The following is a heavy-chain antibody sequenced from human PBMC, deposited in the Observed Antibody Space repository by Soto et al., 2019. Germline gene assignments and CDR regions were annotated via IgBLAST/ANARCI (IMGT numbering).Heavy chain of an antibody. CDR1: GFTFSSYS. CDR2: ISSSSSTI. J-gene: IGHJ4*02. V-gene: IGHV3-48*02. CDR3: ARDLVRGQRLVRPFDY. Sequence: EVQLVESGGGLVQPGGSLRLSCAASGFTFSSYSMNWVRQAPGKGLEWVSYISSSSSTIYYADSVKGRFTISRDNAKNSLYLQMNSLGDEDTAVYYCARDLVRGQRLVRPFDYWGQGTLVTVSS. D-gene: IGHD6-13*01.